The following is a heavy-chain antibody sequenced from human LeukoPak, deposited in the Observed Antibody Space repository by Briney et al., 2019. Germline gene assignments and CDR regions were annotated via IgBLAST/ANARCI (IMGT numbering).Heavy chain of an antibody. D-gene: IGHD3-3*01. Sequence: ASVKVSCKASGYTFTGYYMHWVRQAPGQGLEWMGRINPNSGGTNYAQKFQGRVTMTRDTSFSTAYMELSRLRSDDTAVYYCARAGLILRFLEPRASAFDYWGQGTLVTVSS. CDR2: INPNSGGT. V-gene: IGHV1-2*06. CDR3: ARAGLILRFLEPRASAFDY. J-gene: IGHJ4*02. CDR1: GYTFTGYY.